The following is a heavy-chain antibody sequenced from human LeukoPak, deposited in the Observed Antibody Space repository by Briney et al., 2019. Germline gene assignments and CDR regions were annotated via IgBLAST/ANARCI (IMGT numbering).Heavy chain of an antibody. D-gene: IGHD3-9*01. CDR2: ISGSGGST. Sequence: GGSLRLSCAASGFTFSSYAMSWVRQAPGKGLEWVSAISGSGGSTYYADSVKGRFTISRDNSKNTLYLQMNSLRAEDTPVYYCAKHPPLFYDILTGYLDLNWFDPWGQGTLVTVSS. CDR1: GFTFSSYA. V-gene: IGHV3-23*01. J-gene: IGHJ5*02. CDR3: AKHPPLFYDILTGYLDLNWFDP.